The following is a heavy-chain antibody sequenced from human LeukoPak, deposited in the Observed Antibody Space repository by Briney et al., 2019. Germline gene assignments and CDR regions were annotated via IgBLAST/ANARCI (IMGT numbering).Heavy chain of an antibody. V-gene: IGHV3-15*01. D-gene: IGHD5-24*01. Sequence: GGSLRLSCAASGFTFSNAWMSWVRQAAGKGLEWVGRIKSKTDGGTTDYAAPVKGRFTISRDDSKNTLYLQMNSLKTEDTAVYYCTTVPSTVRDGYYEVPFDYWGQGTLVTVSS. CDR1: GFTFSNAW. J-gene: IGHJ4*02. CDR2: IKSKTDGGTT. CDR3: TTVPSTVRDGYYEVPFDY.